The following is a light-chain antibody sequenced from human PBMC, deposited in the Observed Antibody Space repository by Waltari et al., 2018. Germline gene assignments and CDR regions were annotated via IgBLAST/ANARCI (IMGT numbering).Light chain of an antibody. J-gene: IGKJ1*01. CDR2: RAS. V-gene: IGKV3-20*01. Sequence: ENVLTQSPGTASLSPGARVTLSCRASPRVGSSSLAWYQKKPGQAPRPVSSRASRRATSIPDRFSGSGSGTDFSLTSSRLEPEDFAVYYCQQHGTLPATFGQGTKVEIK. CDR1: PRVGSSS. CDR3: QQHGTLPAT.